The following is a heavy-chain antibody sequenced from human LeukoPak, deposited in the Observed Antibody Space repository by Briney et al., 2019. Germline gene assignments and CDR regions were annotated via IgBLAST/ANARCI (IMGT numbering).Heavy chain of an antibody. CDR1: GFTVSSNY. D-gene: IGHD3-3*01. Sequence: GGSLRLSCAASGFTVSSNYMSWVRQAPGKGLEWVSVIYSGGSTYYADSVKGRFTISRDNSKNTLYLQMNSLRAEDTAVYYCARDKGRITIFGVRYFDLWGNGTLVTVSS. J-gene: IGHJ2*01. CDR2: IYSGGST. CDR3: ARDKGRITIFGVRYFDL. V-gene: IGHV3-53*01.